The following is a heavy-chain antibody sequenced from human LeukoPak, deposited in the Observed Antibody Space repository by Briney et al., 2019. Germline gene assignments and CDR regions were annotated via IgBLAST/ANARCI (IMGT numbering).Heavy chain of an antibody. V-gene: IGHV3-53*01. CDR1: GFTVSSSY. D-gene: IGHD5-24*01. CDR3: AKDWEEGDGYNPFDY. J-gene: IGHJ4*02. CDR2: ISSAGTT. Sequence: GGSLRLSCAASGFTVSSSYMSWVRQAPGKGLEWVSIISSAGTTYYADSVKGRFTISRDNSKKTLYLQMASLRADDTAVYHCAKDWEEGDGYNPFDYWGQGTLVTVSS.